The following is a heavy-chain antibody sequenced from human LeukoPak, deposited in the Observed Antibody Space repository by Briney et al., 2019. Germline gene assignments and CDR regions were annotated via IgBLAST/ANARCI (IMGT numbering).Heavy chain of an antibody. CDR3: ARGVYFDWLIDY. D-gene: IGHD3-9*01. Sequence: SETLSLTCTVSGGSISSYYWSWIRQPPGKGLEWIGYIYYSGSTNYNPSLKSRVTISVDTSKNQFSLKLSSVTAADTAVYYCARGVYFDWLIDYWGQGTLVTVSS. CDR2: IYYSGST. CDR1: GGSISSYY. V-gene: IGHV4-59*08. J-gene: IGHJ4*02.